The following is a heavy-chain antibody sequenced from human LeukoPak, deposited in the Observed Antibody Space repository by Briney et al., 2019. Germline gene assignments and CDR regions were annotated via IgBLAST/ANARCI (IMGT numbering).Heavy chain of an antibody. CDR2: INSDGSST. J-gene: IGHJ6*03. CDR3: ARDRSLYYYDSSVYYYYYYYYMDV. Sequence: GGSLRLSCAASGFTFSSYWMHWVRQAPGKGLVWDSRINSDGSSTSYADSVKGRFTISRDNAKNTLYLQMNSLRAEDTAVYYCARDRSLYYYDSSVYYYYYYYYMDVSGKGTTVTVSS. D-gene: IGHD3-22*01. CDR1: GFTFSSYW. V-gene: IGHV3-74*01.